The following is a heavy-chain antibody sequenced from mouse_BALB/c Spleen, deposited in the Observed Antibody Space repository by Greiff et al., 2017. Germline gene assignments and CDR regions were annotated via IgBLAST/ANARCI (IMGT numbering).Heavy chain of an antibody. J-gene: IGHJ2*01. CDR1: GFNIKDTY. CDR2: IDPANGNT. CDR3: ASYGSSYFDY. Sequence: EVKLMESGAELVKPGASVKLSCTASGFNIKDTYMHWVKQRPEQGLEWIGRIDPANGNTKYDPKFQGKATITADTSSNTAYLQLSSLTSEDTAVYYCASYGSSYFDYWGQGTTLTVSS. D-gene: IGHD1-1*01. V-gene: IGHV14-3*02.